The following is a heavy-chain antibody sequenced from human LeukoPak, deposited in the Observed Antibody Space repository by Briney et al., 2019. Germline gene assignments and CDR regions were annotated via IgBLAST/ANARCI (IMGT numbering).Heavy chain of an antibody. V-gene: IGHV3-48*03. CDR2: ISRSGSTI. CDR3: AREGIAAAGTSHYYYGMDV. Sequence: PGGSLRLSCAASGFTFSSYEMNWVRQAPGKGLEWVSYISRSGSTIYYADSVKGRFNISRDNAKNSLYLQMNSLRAEDTAVYYCAREGIAAAGTSHYYYGMDVWGQGTTVTVSS. J-gene: IGHJ6*02. CDR1: GFTFSSYE. D-gene: IGHD6-13*01.